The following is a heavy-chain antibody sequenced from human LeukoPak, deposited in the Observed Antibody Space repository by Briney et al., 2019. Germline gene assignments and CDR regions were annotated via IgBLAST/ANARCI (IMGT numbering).Heavy chain of an antibody. J-gene: IGHJ5*02. CDR2: SYHSGSP. Sequence: PSQTLSLTCAVSGYSISSHSYWGWIRQSPGKGLEWIGTSYHSGSPYYNPSLKSRVTISVATSKNQFSLKLSSVTAADTAVYYCARHGEKWLVFSVVVYWFDPWGQGTLVTVSS. V-gene: IGHV4-38-2*01. D-gene: IGHD6-19*01. CDR3: ARHGEKWLVFSVVVYWFDP. CDR1: GYSISSHSY.